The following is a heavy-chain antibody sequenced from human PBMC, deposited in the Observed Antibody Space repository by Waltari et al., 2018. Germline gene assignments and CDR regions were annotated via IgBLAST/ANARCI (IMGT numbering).Heavy chain of an antibody. J-gene: IGHJ4*02. Sequence: EVQLVESGGVVVQPGGSLRLSCAASGFTFDDYAMHWVRQAPGKGLEWVSLISWDGGRTYYADSVKGRFTISRDNSKNSLYLQMNSLRAEDTALYYCAKDIAVAVSLGGFDYWGQGTLVTVSS. CDR3: AKDIAVAVSLGGFDY. D-gene: IGHD6-19*01. CDR1: GFTFDDYA. V-gene: IGHV3-43D*04. CDR2: ISWDGGRT.